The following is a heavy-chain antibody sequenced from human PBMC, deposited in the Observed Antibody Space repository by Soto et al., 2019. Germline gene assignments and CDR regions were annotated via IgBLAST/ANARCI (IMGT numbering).Heavy chain of an antibody. J-gene: IGHJ6*02. D-gene: IGHD2-15*01. CDR1: GGTFSSYA. CDR2: IIPIFGTA. V-gene: IGHV1-69*01. Sequence: QVQLVQSGAEVKKPGSSVKVSCKASGGTFSSYAISWVRQAPGQGLEWMGGIIPIFGTANYAQKFQGRVTITADESTNTAYIELSSLGSADPAVYYCARAKDIVVVVAATPVDYYYGMDVWGQGTTVTVSS. CDR3: ARAKDIVVVVAATPVDYYYGMDV.